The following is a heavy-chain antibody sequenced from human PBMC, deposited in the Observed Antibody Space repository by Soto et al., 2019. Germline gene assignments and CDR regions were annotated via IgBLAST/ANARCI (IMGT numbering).Heavy chain of an antibody. CDR1: GGSISSGDYY. Sequence: PSETLSLTCTVSGGSISSGDYYWSWIRQTPGKGLEWLGYIYHTGSTYYNPSLKSRVTISVDTSKNQFSLKLTSVTAADTAVYYCAREYYYDSSGTPPPFDPWGQGISVTVSS. CDR2: IYHTGST. CDR3: AREYYYDSSGTPPPFDP. V-gene: IGHV4-30-4*01. J-gene: IGHJ5*02. D-gene: IGHD3-22*01.